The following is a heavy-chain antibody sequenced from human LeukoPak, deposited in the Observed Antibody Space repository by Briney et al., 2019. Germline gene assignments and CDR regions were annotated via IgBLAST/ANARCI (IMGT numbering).Heavy chain of an antibody. CDR1: GYSISSGYY. Sequence: SETLSLTCAVSGYSISSGYYWGWIRQPPGKVLEWIGSIYHSGSTYYNPSLKSRVTTSVDTAKNQFYLKLSSVTAADTAVYYCARRRGSYFGSVYWGQGTLVTVSS. CDR3: ARRRGSYFGSVY. J-gene: IGHJ4*02. D-gene: IGHD1-26*01. CDR2: IYHSGST. V-gene: IGHV4-38-2*01.